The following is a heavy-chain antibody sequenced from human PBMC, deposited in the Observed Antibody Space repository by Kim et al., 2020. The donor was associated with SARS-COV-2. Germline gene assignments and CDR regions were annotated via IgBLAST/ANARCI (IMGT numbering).Heavy chain of an antibody. D-gene: IGHD2-21*01. CDR1: GGSFSGCY. J-gene: IGHJ6*01. CDR3: SRVPRVPRVVLVASYY. V-gene: IGHV4-34*01. CDR2: INHSGSS. Sequence: SETLSLTCAVSGGSFSGCYCSWIRQRPRKGLEWIGEINHSGSSNSNSTLTIQVTISVSTSKNQYPLSLSPVTAAATAAYYCSRVPRVPRVVLVASYY.